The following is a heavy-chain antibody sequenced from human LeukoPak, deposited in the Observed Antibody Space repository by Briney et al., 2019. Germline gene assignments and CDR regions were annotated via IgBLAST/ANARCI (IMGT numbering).Heavy chain of an antibody. J-gene: IGHJ4*02. CDR1: GYTFTGYY. CDR2: INPNSGGT. CDR3: ATVIFDHEYYNSGHMY. D-gene: IGHD3-22*01. V-gene: IGHV1-2*02. Sequence: ASVKVSCKASGYTFTGYYMHWVRQAPGQGLEWMGWINPNSGGTNYAQKFQGRVTMTRDTSISTAYMELSRLGSKDMYVYYCATVIFDHEYYNSGHMYWGQGTLVTVSS.